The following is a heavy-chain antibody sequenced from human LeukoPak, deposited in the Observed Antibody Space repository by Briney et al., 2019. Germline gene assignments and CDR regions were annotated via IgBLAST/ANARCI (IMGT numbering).Heavy chain of an antibody. CDR3: ARSRPPGRGYYYYGMDV. D-gene: IGHD3-10*01. CDR1: GFTFSSYA. CDR2: ISGSGGST. Sequence: GGSLRLSCAASGFTFSSYAMSWVRQAPGKGLEWVSAISGSGGSTYYADSVKGRFTISRDNSKNTLYLQMNSLRAEDTAVYYCARSRPPGRGYYYYGMDVWGQGTTVTVSS. V-gene: IGHV3-23*01. J-gene: IGHJ6*02.